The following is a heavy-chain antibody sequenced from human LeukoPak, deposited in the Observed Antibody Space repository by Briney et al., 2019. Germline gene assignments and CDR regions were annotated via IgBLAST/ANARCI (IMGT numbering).Heavy chain of an antibody. CDR3: AKEAGSAYYYYMDV. Sequence: SETLSLTCTVSGGSISSYYWSWIRQPAGKGLEWIGRIYTSGSTNYNPSLKSRVTMSVDTSKNQFSLKLSSVTAADTAVYYCAKEAGSAYYYYMDVWGKGTTVTVSS. D-gene: IGHD2-15*01. CDR2: IYTSGST. V-gene: IGHV4-4*07. CDR1: GGSISSYY. J-gene: IGHJ6*03.